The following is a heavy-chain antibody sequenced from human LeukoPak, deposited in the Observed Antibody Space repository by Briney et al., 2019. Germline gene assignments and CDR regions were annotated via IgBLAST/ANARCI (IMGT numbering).Heavy chain of an antibody. Sequence: ASVKVSCKASGYTFTSYYMHWVRQAPGQGLEWMGWISAYNGNTNYAQKLQGRVTMTTDTSTSTAYMELRSLRSDDTAVYYCARVPSSSWYNYYYYYMDVWGKGTTVTVSS. J-gene: IGHJ6*03. V-gene: IGHV1-18*04. D-gene: IGHD6-13*01. CDR2: ISAYNGNT. CDR1: GYTFTSYY. CDR3: ARVPSSSWYNYYYYYMDV.